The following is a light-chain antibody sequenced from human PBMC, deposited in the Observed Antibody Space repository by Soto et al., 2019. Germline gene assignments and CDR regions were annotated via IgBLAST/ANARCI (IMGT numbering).Light chain of an antibody. Sequence: EIVLTQSPGTLSLSPGERATLSCRASQSVSSNYLAWYQQKPGQAPRLLIYDASNRATGIPARFSGSGSGTDFTLTISSLGPEDFAVYYCQQRSNWPTTFGQGTKVDIK. CDR1: QSVSSNY. CDR2: DAS. V-gene: IGKV3-11*01. J-gene: IGKJ1*01. CDR3: QQRSNWPTT.